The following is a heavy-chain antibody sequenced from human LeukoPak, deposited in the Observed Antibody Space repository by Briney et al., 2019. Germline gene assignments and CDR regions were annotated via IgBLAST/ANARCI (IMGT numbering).Heavy chain of an antibody. CDR2: ISWNSGSI. Sequence: PGGSLRLSCAASGFTFDDYAMHWVRQAPGKGLEWVSGISWNSGSIGYADSVKGRFTISRDNAKNSLYLQMNSLRAEDMVLYYCARDRGGDIAARPFDYWGQGTLVTVSS. D-gene: IGHD6-6*01. J-gene: IGHJ4*02. CDR3: ARDRGGDIAARPFDY. V-gene: IGHV3-9*03. CDR1: GFTFDDYA.